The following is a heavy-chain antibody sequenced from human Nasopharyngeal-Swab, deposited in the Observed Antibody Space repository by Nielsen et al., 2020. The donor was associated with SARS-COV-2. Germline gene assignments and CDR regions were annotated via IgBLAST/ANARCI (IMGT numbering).Heavy chain of an antibody. CDR2: INSEGSST. J-gene: IGHJ5*02. CDR3: VRSPSSISPGWFDP. V-gene: IGHV3-74*01. CDR1: GFTFSSYC. Sequence: GGSLRLSCAASGFTFSSYCMHWVRKAPGTGLVWVSRINSEGSSTSYADSVKGRFTISRDNAKNTLYLQMNSLRAEDTAVYYCVRSPSSISPGWFDPWGQGTLVTVSS. D-gene: IGHD1-14*01.